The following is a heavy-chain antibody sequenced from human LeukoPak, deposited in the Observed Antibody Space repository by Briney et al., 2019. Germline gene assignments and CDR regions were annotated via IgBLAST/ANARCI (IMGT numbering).Heavy chain of an antibody. D-gene: IGHD3-10*01. CDR2: INPNSGGT. Sequence: ASVKVSCKASGYTFTGYYMHWVRQAPGQGLEWMGWINPNSGGTNYAQKFQGRVTMTRDTSISTAYMELSRLRSDDTAVYYCARHRMTMVRGVIFDVFDIWGQGTMVTVSS. J-gene: IGHJ3*02. CDR1: GYTFTGYY. V-gene: IGHV1-2*02. CDR3: ARHRMTMVRGVIFDVFDI.